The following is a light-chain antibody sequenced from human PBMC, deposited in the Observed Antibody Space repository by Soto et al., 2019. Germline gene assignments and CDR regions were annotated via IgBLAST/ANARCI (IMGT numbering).Light chain of an antibody. Sequence: DIQMTQSPSTLSASVGDRVTITCRASQSISNWLYWYQQKPGKAPKLLIYKASSLESGVPSRFSGSGSGTEFSLTISSLQPDDFATYYCQQYYTYSSLTFGGGTKAEIK. V-gene: IGKV1-5*03. CDR1: QSISNW. CDR3: QQYYTYSSLT. CDR2: KAS. J-gene: IGKJ4*01.